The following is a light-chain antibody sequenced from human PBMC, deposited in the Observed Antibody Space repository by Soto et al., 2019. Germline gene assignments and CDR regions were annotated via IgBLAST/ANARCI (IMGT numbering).Light chain of an antibody. CDR1: SSDVGSNKF. Sequence: QSVLTQPASVSGSPGQSITISCTGTSSDVGSNKFVSWYQQHPGKAPKLIIYEVINRPSGVSNRFSGSKSGNTASLTISGLQAEDEADYYCSSCTDSRVVFGGGTKVTV. J-gene: IGLJ2*01. CDR3: SSCTDSRVV. V-gene: IGLV2-14*01. CDR2: EVI.